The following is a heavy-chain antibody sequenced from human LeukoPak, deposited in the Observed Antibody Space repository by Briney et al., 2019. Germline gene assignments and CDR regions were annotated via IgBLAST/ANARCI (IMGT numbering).Heavy chain of an antibody. Sequence: PGGSLRLSCAASGFTFSSYSVNWVRQAPGKGLEWVSSISSSSSYIYYADSVKGRFTISRDNAKNSLYLQMNSLRAEDTAVYYCARDTSMTTVTRSWYYYYYYGMDVWGKGTTVTVSS. CDR2: ISSSSSYI. CDR1: GFTFSSYS. J-gene: IGHJ6*04. CDR3: ARDTSMTTVTRSWYYYYYYGMDV. V-gene: IGHV3-21*01. D-gene: IGHD4-17*01.